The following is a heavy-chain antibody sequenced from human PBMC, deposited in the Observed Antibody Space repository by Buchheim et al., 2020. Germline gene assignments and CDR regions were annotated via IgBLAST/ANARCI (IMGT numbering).Heavy chain of an antibody. V-gene: IGHV1-46*01. CDR3: ARGGGDIVVVPASIHVHYLDV. D-gene: IGHD2-2*02. J-gene: IGHJ6*03. CDR2: VNPSGGGT. Sequence: QVQLVQSGAEVKKPGASVKVSCKASGYTFSNYYIHWVRQAPGQGLEWMGIVNPSGGGTSYPQKFQGRVTMTRDTSTSTVYMELSSLRSEDTDVYYCARGGGDIVVVPASIHVHYLDVWGKGTT. CDR1: GYTFSNYY.